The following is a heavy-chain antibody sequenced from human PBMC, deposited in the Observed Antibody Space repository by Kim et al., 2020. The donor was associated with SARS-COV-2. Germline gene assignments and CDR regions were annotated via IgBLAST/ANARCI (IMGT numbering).Heavy chain of an antibody. CDR2: INPYSGDT. CDR3: ARSAHFWSGHYLDL. D-gene: IGHD3-3*01. CDR1: GYTFTYYY. V-gene: IGHV1-2*02. J-gene: IGHJ5*02. Sequence: ASVKVSCKASGYTFTYYYIHWVRQAPGQGLEWMGWINPYSGDTNYAQKFQGRVTMTRDTSISKPYVELTSLRSDDTAVYYCARSAHFWSGHYLDLWGQGTLIPVSP.